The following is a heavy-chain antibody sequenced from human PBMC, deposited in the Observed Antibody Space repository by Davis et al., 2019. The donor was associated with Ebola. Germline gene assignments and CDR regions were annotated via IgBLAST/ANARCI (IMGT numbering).Heavy chain of an antibody. CDR1: EYNFNNYW. CDR2: IFLGDSDT. Sequence: GESLKISCQGSEYNFNNYWIGWVRQPPGKGLEWMGMIFLGDSDTRYNPSFQGQVTISADKSISTAYLQWSSLKASDTAMYYCARLVGRSFYGMDVWGQGTTVTVSS. J-gene: IGHJ6*02. V-gene: IGHV5-51*01. CDR3: ARLVGRSFYGMDV.